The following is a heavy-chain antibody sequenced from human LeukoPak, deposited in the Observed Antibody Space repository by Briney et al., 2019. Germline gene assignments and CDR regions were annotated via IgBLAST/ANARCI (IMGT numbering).Heavy chain of an antibody. CDR1: GYTLTELS. Sequence: GASVKVSCKVSGYTLTELSTHWVRQAPGKGLEWMGGFDPEDGETIYAQKFQGRVTMTEDTSTDTAYMELSSLRSEDTAVYYCATSRIVVVPAAIGPLIDYWGQGTLVTVSS. J-gene: IGHJ4*02. V-gene: IGHV1-24*01. D-gene: IGHD2-2*02. CDR3: ATSRIVVVPAAIGPLIDY. CDR2: FDPEDGET.